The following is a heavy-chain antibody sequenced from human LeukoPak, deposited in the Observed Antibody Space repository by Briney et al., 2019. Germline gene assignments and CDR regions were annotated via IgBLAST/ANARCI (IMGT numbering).Heavy chain of an antibody. CDR1: GGSFSGYY. V-gene: IGHV4-34*01. CDR2: INHSGST. CDR3: ARGSPEEADAFDI. Sequence: SETLSLTCAVSGGSFSGYYWTWIRQPPGKGLEWIGEINHSGSTNYNPSLKSRVTISVDTSKNQFSLKLSSVTAADTAVYYCARGSPEEADAFDIWGQGTMVTVSS. J-gene: IGHJ3*02.